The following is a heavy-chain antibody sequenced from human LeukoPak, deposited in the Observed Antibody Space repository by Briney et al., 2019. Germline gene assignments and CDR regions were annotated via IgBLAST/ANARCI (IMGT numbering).Heavy chain of an antibody. V-gene: IGHV3-23*01. CDR2: IGGSGGIT. J-gene: IGHJ6*03. Sequence: GGSLRLSCETSGFTFTISAMSWVRQAPGKGLEWVSAIGGSGGITYYADSVKGRFTISRDNSKNTLYLQMNSLRAEDTAVYYCAKRPIEGVVVPAANYYYYYVDVWGKGTTVTVSS. CDR1: GFTFTISA. D-gene: IGHD2-2*01. CDR3: AKRPIEGVVVPAANYYYYYVDV.